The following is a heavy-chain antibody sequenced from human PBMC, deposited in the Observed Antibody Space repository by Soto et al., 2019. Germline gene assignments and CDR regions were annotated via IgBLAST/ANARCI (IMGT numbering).Heavy chain of an antibody. J-gene: IGHJ5*02. D-gene: IGHD2-2*01. CDR3: ARGAQDIVVVPAALSYWFDP. Sequence: QVQLQQWGAGLLKPSETLSLTCAVYGGSFSGYYWSWIRQPPGKGLEWIGEINHSGRTNYNPSLRSRVTISVDTSKNQFSLKLSSVTAADTAVYYCARGAQDIVVVPAALSYWFDPWGQGTLVTVSS. CDR2: INHSGRT. CDR1: GGSFSGYY. V-gene: IGHV4-34*01.